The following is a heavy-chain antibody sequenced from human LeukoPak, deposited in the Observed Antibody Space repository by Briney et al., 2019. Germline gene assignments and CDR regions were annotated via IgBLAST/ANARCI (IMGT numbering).Heavy chain of an antibody. D-gene: IGHD6-13*01. CDR2: ISSSSSYI. Sequence: PGGSLRLSCAASGFTFSSYSMNWVRQAPGKGLEWVSSISSSSSYIYYADSVKGRFTISRDNAKNSLYLQMNSLRAEDTAVYYCAREGIAAAGTHYYMDVWGKGTTVTVSS. CDR3: AREGIAAAGTHYYMDV. V-gene: IGHV3-21*01. J-gene: IGHJ6*03. CDR1: GFTFSSYS.